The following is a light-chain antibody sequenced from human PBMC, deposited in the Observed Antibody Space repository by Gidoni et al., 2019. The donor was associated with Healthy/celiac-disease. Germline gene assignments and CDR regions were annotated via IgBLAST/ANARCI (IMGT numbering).Light chain of an antibody. Sequence: QPSLTQPASVSGSPGQSITPACTGTSSDVGGYNYVSWYQQHPGKASTLMIYDVSNRHSGVSNRFSGSKSGNTASLTISGLQAEDEAAYYCSSYTSSSTLVFGGGTKLTVL. J-gene: IGLJ2*01. V-gene: IGLV2-14*03. CDR2: DVS. CDR1: SSDVGGYNY. CDR3: SSYTSSSTLV.